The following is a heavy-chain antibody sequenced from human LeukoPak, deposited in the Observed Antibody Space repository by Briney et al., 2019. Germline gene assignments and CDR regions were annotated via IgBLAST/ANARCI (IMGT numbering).Heavy chain of an antibody. CDR1: GLTFSSHW. CDR3: ASTGVLWFGESRFDY. Sequence: QTGGSLRLSCAASGLTFSSHWMHWVRQAPGKGLVWVSRITNDGSSTTYADSVKGRFTISRDNAKNSLFLQMNSLRAEDTAVYYCASTGVLWFGESRFDYWGQGTLVTVSS. D-gene: IGHD3-10*01. CDR2: ITNDGSST. J-gene: IGHJ4*02. V-gene: IGHV3-74*01.